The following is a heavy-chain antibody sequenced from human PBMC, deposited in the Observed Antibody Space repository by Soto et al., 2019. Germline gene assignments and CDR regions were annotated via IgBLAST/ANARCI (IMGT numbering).Heavy chain of an antibody. CDR2: IIPIFGTA. J-gene: IGHJ6*02. V-gene: IGHV1-69*01. CDR1: GGTFSSYA. CDR3: ARVLNTDTIFPYYGMDV. Sequence: ASVKVSCKASGGTFSSYAISWVRQAPGQGLEWMGGIIPIFGTANYAQKFQGRVTITADESTSTAYMELSSLRSEDTAVYYCARVLNTDTIFPYYGMDVWGQGTTVTVSS. D-gene: IGHD3-9*01.